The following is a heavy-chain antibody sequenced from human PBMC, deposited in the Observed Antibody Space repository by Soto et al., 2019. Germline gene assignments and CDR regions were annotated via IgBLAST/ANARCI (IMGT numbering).Heavy chain of an antibody. CDR1: GGSFSGYY. J-gene: IGHJ5*02. D-gene: IGHD2-2*01. CDR3: ARGQPRGTSFRFDP. CDR2: INHSGST. Sequence: QVQLQQWGAGLLKPSETLSLTCAVYGGSFSGYYWSWIRQPPGKGLEWIGEINHSGSTNYNPSLKRRVTIAVDTSKNQFSLKLSSVPAAVTAVYYCARGQPRGTSFRFDPWGQGTLVTVSS. V-gene: IGHV4-34*01.